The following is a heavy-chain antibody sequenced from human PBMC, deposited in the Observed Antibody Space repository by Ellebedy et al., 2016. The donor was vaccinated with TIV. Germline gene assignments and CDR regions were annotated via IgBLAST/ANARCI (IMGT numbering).Heavy chain of an antibody. CDR2: LSGTGGST. D-gene: IGHD5-24*01. J-gene: IGHJ3*02. CDR3: AKDPSASRHGYNLGAFDI. V-gene: IGHV3-23*01. Sequence: GESLKISCAASGFTFSSYAMNWVRQAPGKGLEWVSALSGTGGSTYYADYVKGRFTISRDNSKNTLYLQMNSLRVEDTAVYYCAKDPSASRHGYNLGAFDIWGQGTMVTVSS. CDR1: GFTFSSYA.